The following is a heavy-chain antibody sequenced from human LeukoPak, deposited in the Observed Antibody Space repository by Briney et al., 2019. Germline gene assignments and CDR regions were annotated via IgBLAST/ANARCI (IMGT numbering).Heavy chain of an antibody. Sequence: SETLSLTCTVSGASISSYYWSWIRQPPGKDLEWIGYIYYTGSTDYNPSLKSRVTMSVDTSKNQFSLKLSSVTAADTAVYYCATLQSSGYDYSDYWGQGILVTVSS. CDR3: ATLQSSGYDYSDY. CDR1: GASISSYY. J-gene: IGHJ4*02. D-gene: IGHD3-22*01. V-gene: IGHV4-59*08. CDR2: IYYTGST.